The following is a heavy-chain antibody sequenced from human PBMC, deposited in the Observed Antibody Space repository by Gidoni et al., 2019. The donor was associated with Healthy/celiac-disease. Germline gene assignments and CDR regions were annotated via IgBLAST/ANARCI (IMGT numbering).Heavy chain of an antibody. D-gene: IGHD6-19*01. V-gene: IGHV4-39*01. Sequence: QLQLQESGPGLVKPSETLSLTCTVSVGSISSSSYYWGWIRQPPGKGLEWIGSIYYSGSTYYNPSLKSRVTISVDTSKNQFSLKLSSVTAADTAVYYCARHLVLWLTDYWGQGTLVTVSS. CDR1: VGSISSSSYY. CDR3: ARHLVLWLTDY. J-gene: IGHJ4*02. CDR2: IYYSGST.